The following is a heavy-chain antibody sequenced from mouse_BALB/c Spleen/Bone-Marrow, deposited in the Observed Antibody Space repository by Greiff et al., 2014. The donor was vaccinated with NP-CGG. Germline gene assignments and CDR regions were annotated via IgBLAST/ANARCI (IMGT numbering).Heavy chain of an antibody. CDR3: ARHAYYDQTEVSYVY. Sequence: EVKLMESGGGLVKSGGSLKLSCAASGFSFNSYGMSWVRQTPEKRLEWVATISGGGSYTFDPDSVKGRFTISRDNAKNNLYLQLSSLRSEDTALYYCARHAYYDQTEVSYVYWGQGTLVTVSA. CDR1: GFSFNSYG. CDR2: ISGGGSYT. J-gene: IGHJ3*01. V-gene: IGHV5-9-2*01. D-gene: IGHD2-4*01.